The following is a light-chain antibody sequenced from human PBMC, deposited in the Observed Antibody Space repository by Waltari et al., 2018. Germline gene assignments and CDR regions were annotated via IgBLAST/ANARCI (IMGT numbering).Light chain of an antibody. V-gene: IGLV2-8*01. Sequence: QSALTQPPSASGSPGQSVTISCTGTSSDVGGYNYVSWYQQHPGKAPKPIISEVNKRPSGVPDRFSGSKSGNTASLTVSGLQADDEADYYCSSYSGSNNLGVFGGGTKLTVL. CDR2: EVN. J-gene: IGLJ2*01. CDR3: SSYSGSNNLGV. CDR1: SSDVGGYNY.